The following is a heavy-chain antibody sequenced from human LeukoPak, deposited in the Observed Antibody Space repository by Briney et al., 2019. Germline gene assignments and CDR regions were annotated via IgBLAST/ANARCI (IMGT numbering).Heavy chain of an antibody. Sequence: SETLSLTCTVPGGSISSYYWSWFRQPPGKGLEWFGYIYDTGRTNYNPSLKSRVTISIDTSKNQFSLKLCAVAAADWAVYYCARARQQPLFDYWGQGTLVTVSS. CDR2: IYDTGRT. CDR1: GGSISSYY. CDR3: ARARQQPLFDY. V-gene: IGHV4-59*01. J-gene: IGHJ4*02. D-gene: IGHD6-13*01.